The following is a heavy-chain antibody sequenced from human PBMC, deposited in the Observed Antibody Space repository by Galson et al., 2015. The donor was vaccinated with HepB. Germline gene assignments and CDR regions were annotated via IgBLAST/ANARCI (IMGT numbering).Heavy chain of an antibody. J-gene: IGHJ2*01. CDR1: GFTFSDYY. Sequence: SLRLSCAASGFTFSDYYMSWIRQAPGKGLEWVSYISSSGSTIYYADSVKGRFTISRDNAKNSLYLQMNSLRAEDTAVYYCARVPGYCGGDCYPPAVYFDLWGRGTLVTVSS. CDR3: ARVPGYCGGDCYPPAVYFDL. V-gene: IGHV3-11*01. CDR2: ISSSGSTI. D-gene: IGHD2-21*01.